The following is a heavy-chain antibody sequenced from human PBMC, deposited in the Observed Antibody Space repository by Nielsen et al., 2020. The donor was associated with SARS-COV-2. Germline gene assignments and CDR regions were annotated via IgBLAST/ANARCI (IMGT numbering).Heavy chain of an antibody. D-gene: IGHD2-2*01. Sequence: ASVKVSCKASGYTFTSYGISWVRQAPGQGLEWMGWISAYNGNTNYAQKLQGRVTITRDTSASTAYMELSSLRSEDTAVYYCAREGLVGGYCSSTSCRRSGVFDYWGQGTLVTVSS. CDR3: AREGLVGGYCSSTSCRRSGVFDY. J-gene: IGHJ4*02. V-gene: IGHV1-18*01. CDR1: GYTFTSYG. CDR2: ISAYNGNT.